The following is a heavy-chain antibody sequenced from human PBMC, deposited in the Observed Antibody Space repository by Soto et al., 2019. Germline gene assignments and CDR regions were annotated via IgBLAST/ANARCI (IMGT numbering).Heavy chain of an antibody. Sequence: GGSLRLSCAASGFTFSSYAMHWVRQAPGKGLEWVAVISYDGSNKYYADSVKGRFTISKDNSKNTLYLQSNSLRAEDTAVYYCARVIGRTRCSGGSCSPEYNLFDPWGQGTLVTVSS. D-gene: IGHD2-15*01. CDR2: ISYDGSNK. CDR1: GFTFSSYA. CDR3: ARVIGRTRCSGGSCSPEYNLFDP. V-gene: IGHV3-30-3*01. J-gene: IGHJ5*02.